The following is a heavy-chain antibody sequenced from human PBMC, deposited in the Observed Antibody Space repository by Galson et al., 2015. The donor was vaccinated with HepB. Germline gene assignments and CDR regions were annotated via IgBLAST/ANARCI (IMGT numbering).Heavy chain of an antibody. Sequence: SLRLSCAASGFTFSSYAMHWVRQAPGKGLEWVAVISYDGSNKYYADSVKGRFTISRDNSKNTLYLQMNSLRAEDTAVYYCATLSVGATDRVDYWGQGTLVTVSS. CDR3: ATLSVGATDRVDY. CDR1: GFTFSSYA. V-gene: IGHV3-30-3*01. D-gene: IGHD1-26*01. CDR2: ISYDGSNK. J-gene: IGHJ4*02.